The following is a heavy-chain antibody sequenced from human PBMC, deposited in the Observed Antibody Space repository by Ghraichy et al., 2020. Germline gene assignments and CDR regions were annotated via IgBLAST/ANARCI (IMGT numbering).Heavy chain of an antibody. D-gene: IGHD2-2*02. CDR2: ISGSGGST. Sequence: GESLNISCAASGFTFSSYAMSWVRQAPGKGLEWVSAISGSGGSTYYADSVKGRFTISRDNSKNTLYLQMNSLRAEDTAVYYCAKDDVVVPAAIGNWFDPWGQGTLVTVSS. CDR3: AKDDVVVPAAIGNWFDP. CDR1: GFTFSSYA. J-gene: IGHJ5*02. V-gene: IGHV3-23*01.